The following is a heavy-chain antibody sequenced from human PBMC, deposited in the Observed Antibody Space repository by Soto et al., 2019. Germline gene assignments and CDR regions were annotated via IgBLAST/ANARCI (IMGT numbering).Heavy chain of an antibody. CDR1: GFTFSPSG. CDR3: ARDVDSGSKAA. CDR2: IWAAGSYK. Sequence: QVQLVESGGGVVQPGRSLRLSCAASGFTFSPSGMHWVREAPGQGLEGVAGIWAAGSYKDYAASIEGRFTISRDNSKNTLERQRNSLRADDTAQYYCARDVDSGSKAAWGQGTLVTVSS. D-gene: IGHD1-26*01. V-gene: IGHV3-33*01. J-gene: IGHJ5*02.